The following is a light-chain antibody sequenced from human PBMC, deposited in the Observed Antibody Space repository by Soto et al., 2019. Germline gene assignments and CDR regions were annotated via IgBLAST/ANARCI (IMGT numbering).Light chain of an antibody. CDR3: QQYGSSGT. CDR1: QSVSSSY. CDR2: GAS. V-gene: IGKV3-20*01. Sequence: EIVLTQSPGTLSLSPGERATLSCRASQSVSSSYLAWYQQKPGQAPRLLIYGASSRATDIPDRFSGSGSGTDFTLTSSRLEPEDFAVYYCQQYGSSGTFGPGTKVDIK. J-gene: IGKJ3*01.